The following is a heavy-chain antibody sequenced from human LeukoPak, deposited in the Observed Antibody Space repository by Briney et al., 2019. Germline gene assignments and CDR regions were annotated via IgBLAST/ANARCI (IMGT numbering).Heavy chain of an antibody. V-gene: IGHV1-8*03. CDR1: GYTFTSYA. CDR3: ARAYYYYMDV. CDR2: MNPNSGNT. J-gene: IGHJ6*03. Sequence: ASVKVSCKASGYTFTSYAMNWVRQAPGQGLEWMGWMNPNSGNTGYAQKFQGRVTITRNTSISTAYMELSSLRSEDTAVYYCARAYYYYMDVWGKGTTVTVSS.